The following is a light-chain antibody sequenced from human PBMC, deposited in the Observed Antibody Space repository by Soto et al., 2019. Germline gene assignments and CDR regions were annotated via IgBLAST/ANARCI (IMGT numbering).Light chain of an antibody. Sequence: SYELTQQPSVSVAPGQTARITCGGNNIGSKSVHWYQQKPGQAPVLVVYDDSARPSGIPERFSGSNSGNTATLTISRVEAGDEADYYCQVWDSSSDHAVFGGGTQLTVL. CDR1: NIGSKS. CDR3: QVWDSSSDHAV. V-gene: IGLV3-21*02. CDR2: DDS. J-gene: IGLJ7*01.